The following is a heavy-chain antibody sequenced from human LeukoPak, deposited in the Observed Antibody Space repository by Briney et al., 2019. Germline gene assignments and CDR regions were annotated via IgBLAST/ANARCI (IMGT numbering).Heavy chain of an antibody. V-gene: IGHV1-3*01. Sequence: ASVKVSCKASGYTFTSYAMHWVRQAPGQRLEWMGWINAGNSNTKYSQKFQGRVTITRDTSASTAYMELSSLRSEDTAVYYCARGRGSLNWFDPWGQGTLVTVSS. CDR2: INAGNSNT. CDR3: ARGRGSLNWFDP. CDR1: GYTFTSYA. J-gene: IGHJ5*02. D-gene: IGHD3-16*01.